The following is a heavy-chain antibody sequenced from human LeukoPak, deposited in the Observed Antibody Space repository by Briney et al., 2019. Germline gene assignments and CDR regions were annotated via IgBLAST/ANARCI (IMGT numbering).Heavy chain of an antibody. CDR3: ARIFSSSWSPYFFDY. J-gene: IGHJ4*02. D-gene: IGHD6-6*01. Sequence: SETLSLTCTVSGYSITTYYWSWVRQPPGKGLEWIGYIYYTGSTNYNPSLKSRLAMSADASKNQFSLKLNSVTAADTAIYYCARIFSSSWSPYFFDYWGQGALATVSS. V-gene: IGHV4-59*01. CDR2: IYYTGST. CDR1: GYSITTYY.